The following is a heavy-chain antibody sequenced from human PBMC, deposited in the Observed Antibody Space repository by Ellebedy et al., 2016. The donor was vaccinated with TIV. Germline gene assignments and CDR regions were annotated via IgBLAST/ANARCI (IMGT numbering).Heavy chain of an antibody. Sequence: GGSLRLSXAASGFTFSSYAMHWVRQAPGKGLEWVAVAVISYDGSNKYYADSVKGRFTISRDNAKNSLYLQMNSLRDEDTAVYYCARSPGIAAAGQVTSYGMDVWGQGTTVTVSS. J-gene: IGHJ6*02. CDR1: GFTFSSYA. D-gene: IGHD6-13*01. CDR2: ISYDGSNK. CDR3: ARSPGIAAAGQVTSYGMDV. V-gene: IGHV3-30*04.